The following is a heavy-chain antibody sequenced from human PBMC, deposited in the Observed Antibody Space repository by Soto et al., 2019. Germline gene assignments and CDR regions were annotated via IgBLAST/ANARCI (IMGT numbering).Heavy chain of an antibody. CDR2: ISSSGSTI. J-gene: IGHJ4*02. D-gene: IGHD5-12*01. CDR3: ARVEDGYNYVDY. Sequence: EVQLVESGGGLVQPGGSLRLSCAASGFTFSSYEMNWVRQAPGKGLEWVSYISSSGSTIYYADSVKGRFTISRDHAKNTLYLQMNSLRAEDTAVYYCARVEDGYNYVDYWGQGTLVTVSS. V-gene: IGHV3-48*03. CDR1: GFTFSSYE.